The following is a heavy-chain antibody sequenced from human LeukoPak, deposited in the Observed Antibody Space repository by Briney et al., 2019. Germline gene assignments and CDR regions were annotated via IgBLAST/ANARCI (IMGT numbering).Heavy chain of an antibody. CDR1: GFTFSTYW. J-gene: IGHJ5*02. CDR2: INQNGSET. D-gene: IGHD5-18*01. V-gene: IGHV3-7*01. Sequence: GGSLRLSCAASGFTFSTYWMTWVRQAPGKGLEWVANINQNGSETYYVDSVKGRFTISRDNAKNSLYLQMNSLRVEDTAVYYWARKNYSLDTSTYGGLAPWAKEIWVTVPS. CDR3: ARKNYSLDTSTYGGLAP.